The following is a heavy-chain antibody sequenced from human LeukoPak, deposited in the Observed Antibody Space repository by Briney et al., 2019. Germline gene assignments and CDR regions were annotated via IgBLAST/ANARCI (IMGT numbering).Heavy chain of an antibody. V-gene: IGHV3-7*01. CDR3: ARISGGAYYYYGMDV. Sequence: GGSLRLSCAASGFTFSSYWMSWVRQAPGKGLEWVANIKQDGSEKYYVDSVKGRFTISRDNAKNSLYLQMNSLRAEDTAVYYCARISGGAYYYYGMDVWGQGTTVTVSS. D-gene: IGHD2-15*01. J-gene: IGHJ6*02. CDR2: IKQDGSEK. CDR1: GFTFSSYW.